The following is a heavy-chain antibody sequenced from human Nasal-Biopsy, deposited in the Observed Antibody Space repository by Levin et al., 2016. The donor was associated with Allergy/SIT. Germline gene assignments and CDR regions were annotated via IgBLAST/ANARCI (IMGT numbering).Heavy chain of an antibody. D-gene: IGHD2-21*01. CDR2: ITSRSSYI. CDR3: AREGSPRVMQNALDV. V-gene: IGHV3-21*01. Sequence: GESLKISCAASGFTFSTYSMNWVRQAPGKGLEWVSLITSRSSYIYYADSVKGRFTISRDNAKNSLYLHMNSLRAEDTAVYFCAREGSPRVMQNALDVWGQGTMVTVSS. J-gene: IGHJ3*01. CDR1: GFTFSTYS.